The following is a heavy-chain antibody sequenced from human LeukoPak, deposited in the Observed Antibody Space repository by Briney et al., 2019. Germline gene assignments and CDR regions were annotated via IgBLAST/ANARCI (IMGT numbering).Heavy chain of an antibody. Sequence: GGSLRLSCAAFGFIFSNYEMNWVRQAPGKGLEWVSTIYSGSDYIYYADSVKGRFTISRDNAKNSLYLQMNSLRAEDTAIYYCARDLPVSGAYHQFDSWGQGTLVTVSS. CDR3: ARDLPVSGAYHQFDS. D-gene: IGHD4/OR15-4a*01. J-gene: IGHJ4*02. V-gene: IGHV3-21*01. CDR1: GFIFSNYE. CDR2: IYSGSDYI.